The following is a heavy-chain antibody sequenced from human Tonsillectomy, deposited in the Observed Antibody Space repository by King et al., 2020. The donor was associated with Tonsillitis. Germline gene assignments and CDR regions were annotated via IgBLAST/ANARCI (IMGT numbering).Heavy chain of an antibody. Sequence: QLQESGPGLVKPSQTLSLTCSVSGGSISSSSYYWGWIRQPPGKGLEWIGTIYYSGNTHYNPTLKSRAPISVDTSKNQFSLRLNSVTAADTAVYYCASTYCSSSNCPLGNWFDPWGQGTLVTVSS. CDR1: GGSISSSSYY. V-gene: IGHV4-39*01. D-gene: IGHD2-2*01. CDR3: ASTYCSSSNCPLGNWFDP. J-gene: IGHJ5*02. CDR2: IYYSGNT.